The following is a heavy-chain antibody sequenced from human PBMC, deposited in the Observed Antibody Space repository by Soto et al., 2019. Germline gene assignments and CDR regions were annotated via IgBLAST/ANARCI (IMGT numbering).Heavy chain of an antibody. CDR2: IKSKSAGGTT. Sequence: PGGSLRLSCAASGFTFNNAWMTCVRQAPGKGLEWVGRIKSKSAGGTTDYAAPVKGRFTISRDDSKNTLYLQMNSLKTEDTAVYYCTTDWSTTMNTFDYWGQGTLVTVSS. CDR1: GFTFNNAW. CDR3: TTDWSTTMNTFDY. J-gene: IGHJ4*02. D-gene: IGHD4-17*01. V-gene: IGHV3-15*01.